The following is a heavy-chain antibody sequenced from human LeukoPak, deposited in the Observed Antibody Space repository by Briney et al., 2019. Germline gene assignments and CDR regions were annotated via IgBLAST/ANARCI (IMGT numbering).Heavy chain of an antibody. D-gene: IGHD1-1*01. CDR3: ARAGTTTENDY. CDR2: INSDGSWT. V-gene: IGHV3-74*01. Sequence: GGSLRLSCAASGNYWMHWVRQAPGKGLVWVSHINSDGSWTSYADSVKGRFTISKDNAKNTVYLQMNSLRAEDTAVYYCARAGTTTENDYWGQGTLVTVSS. CDR1: GNYW. J-gene: IGHJ4*02.